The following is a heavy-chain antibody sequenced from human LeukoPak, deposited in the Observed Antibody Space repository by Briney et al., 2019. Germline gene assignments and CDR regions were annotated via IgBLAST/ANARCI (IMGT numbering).Heavy chain of an antibody. Sequence: PQTLSLTCTVSGGSISSGGYYWSWIRQHPGKGLEWIGYIYYSGSTYYNPSLKSRVTISVDTSKNQFSLKLSSVTAADTAVYYCAREEGSSSSGIDYWGQGTLVTVSS. V-gene: IGHV4-31*03. CDR3: AREEGSSSSGIDY. D-gene: IGHD6-6*01. J-gene: IGHJ4*02. CDR2: IYYSGST. CDR1: GGSISSGGYY.